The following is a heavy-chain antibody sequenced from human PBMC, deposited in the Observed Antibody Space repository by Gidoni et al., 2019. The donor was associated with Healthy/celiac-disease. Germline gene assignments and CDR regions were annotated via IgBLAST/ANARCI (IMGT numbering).Heavy chain of an antibody. CDR3: ARPRYCSSTSCPRGAFDI. J-gene: IGHJ3*02. CDR2: IYYSGST. D-gene: IGHD2-2*01. Sequence: QLQLQESGPGLVKPSETLSLTCTVSGGSISSSSYYWGWIRQPPGKGLEWIGSIYYSGSTYYNPSLKSRVTISVDTSKNQFSLKLSSLTAADTAVYYCARPRYCSSTSCPRGAFDIWGQGTMVTVSS. V-gene: IGHV4-39*01. CDR1: GGSISSSSYY.